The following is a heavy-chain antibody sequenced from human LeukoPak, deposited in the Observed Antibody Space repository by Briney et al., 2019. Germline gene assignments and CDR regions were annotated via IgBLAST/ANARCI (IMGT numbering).Heavy chain of an antibody. Sequence: GGTLRLSCAASGFTFSSYAMSWVRQAPGKGLEWVSAITSDGSSYYADSVKGRFTISRDNSRNTLYLQMNSLRAEDTAVYYCARDGTYDFWSGSLYYMDVWGKGTTVTVSS. CDR3: ARDGTYDFWSGSLYYMDV. V-gene: IGHV3-23*01. CDR2: ITSDGSS. J-gene: IGHJ6*03. CDR1: GFTFSSYA. D-gene: IGHD3-3*01.